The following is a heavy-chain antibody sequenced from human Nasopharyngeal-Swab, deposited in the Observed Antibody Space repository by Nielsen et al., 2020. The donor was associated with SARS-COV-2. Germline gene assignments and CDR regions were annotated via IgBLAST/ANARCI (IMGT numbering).Heavy chain of an antibody. V-gene: IGHV4-34*01. CDR2: INHSGST. D-gene: IGHD6-6*01. J-gene: IGHJ5*02. Sequence: WIRQPPGKGLEWIEEINHSGSTNYNPSLKSRVTISVDTSKNQFSLKLSSVTAADTAVYFCAREGPSIAARPGWFDAWGQGTLVTVSS. CDR3: AREGPSIAARPGWFDA.